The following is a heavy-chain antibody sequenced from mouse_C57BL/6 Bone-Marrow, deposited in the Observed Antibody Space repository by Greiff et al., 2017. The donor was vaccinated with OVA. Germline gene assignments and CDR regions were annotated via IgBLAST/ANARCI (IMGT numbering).Heavy chain of an antibody. CDR2: ISSGGSYT. Sequence: EVQGVESGGDLVKPGGSLKLSCAASGFTFSSYGMSWVRQTPDTRLEWVATISSGGSYTYYPDRVKGRFTISRDNAKNTLYLQMSSLKSEDTAMYYCASSFPDFDYWGQGTTLTVSS. CDR1: GFTFSSYG. V-gene: IGHV5-6*01. CDR3: ASSFPDFDY. J-gene: IGHJ2*01.